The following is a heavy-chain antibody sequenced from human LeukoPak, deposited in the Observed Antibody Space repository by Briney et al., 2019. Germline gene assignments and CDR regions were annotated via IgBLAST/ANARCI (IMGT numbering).Heavy chain of an antibody. CDR2: INPNSGGT. CDR1: GYTFTGYY. Sequence: ASVKVCCKASGYTFTGYYMHWVRQAPGQGLEWMGWINPNSGGTNYAQKLQCGVTMTRDTPISTAYMEVTSLRSDDTAVYYCARAEVIDYWGQGTLVTVSS. CDR3: ARAEVIDY. D-gene: IGHD3-22*01. J-gene: IGHJ4*02. V-gene: IGHV1-2*02.